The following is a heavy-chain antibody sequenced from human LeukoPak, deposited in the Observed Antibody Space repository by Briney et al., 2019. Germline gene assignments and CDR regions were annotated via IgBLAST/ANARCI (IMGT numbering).Heavy chain of an antibody. CDR1: GFTFSSYA. J-gene: IGHJ4*02. CDR2: ISGSGGST. CDR3: ARADEGRGVFDY. Sequence: GGSLRLSCAASGFTFSSYAMSWVRQAPGKGLEWVSAISGSGGSTYYADSVKGRFTISRDNSKNTLYLQMNSLRAEDTAVYYCARADEGRGVFDYWGQGTLVTVSS. D-gene: IGHD3-10*01. V-gene: IGHV3-23*01.